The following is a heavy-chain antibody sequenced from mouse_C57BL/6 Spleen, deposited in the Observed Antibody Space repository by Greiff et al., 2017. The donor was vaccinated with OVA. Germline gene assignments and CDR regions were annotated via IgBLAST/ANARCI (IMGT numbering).Heavy chain of an antibody. CDR3: ARIWNYYAMDY. J-gene: IGHJ4*01. CDR2: ISSGSSTI. V-gene: IGHV5-17*01. CDR1: GFTFSDYG. Sequence: EVQRVESGGGLVKPGGSLKLSCAASGFTFSDYGMHWVRQAPEKGLEWVAYISSGSSTIYYADTVKGRFTISRDNAKNTLFLQMTSLRSEDTAMYYCARIWNYYAMDYWGQGTSVTVSS.